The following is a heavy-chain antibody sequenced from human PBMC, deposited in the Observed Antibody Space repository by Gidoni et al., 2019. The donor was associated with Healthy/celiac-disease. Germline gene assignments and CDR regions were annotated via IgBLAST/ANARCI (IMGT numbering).Heavy chain of an antibody. CDR1: GGSFSGYY. CDR3: ARGIAAAGRLFDY. Sequence: QVQLQQWGAGLLKPSETLSLTCAVYGGSFSGYYWSWIRQPPGKGLEWIGEINHSGSTNYNPSLKSRVTISVDTSKNQFSLKLSSVTAADTAVYYCARGIAAAGRLFDYWGQGTLVTVSS. D-gene: IGHD6-13*01. J-gene: IGHJ4*02. V-gene: IGHV4-34*01. CDR2: INHSGST.